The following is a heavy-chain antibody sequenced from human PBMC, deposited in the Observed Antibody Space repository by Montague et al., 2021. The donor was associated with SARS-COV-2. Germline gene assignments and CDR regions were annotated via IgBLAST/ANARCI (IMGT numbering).Heavy chain of an antibody. CDR3: ARLGMTLGGVTVIRYYFDF. Sequence: SETLSLTCTFSGASRSTKNYYWGWIRQPPGKGLEWIGSISYSATSYSNPSLKSRVTMSVDTSRNQLSLNLSSVTVADTAVYYCARLGMTLGGVTVIRYYFDFWGQGTLVTVSS. CDR1: GASRSTKNYY. V-gene: IGHV4-39*01. J-gene: IGHJ4*02. D-gene: IGHD3-16*02. CDR2: ISYSATS.